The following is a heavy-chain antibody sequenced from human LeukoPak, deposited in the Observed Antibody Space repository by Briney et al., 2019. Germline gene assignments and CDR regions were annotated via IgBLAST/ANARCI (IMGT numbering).Heavy chain of an antibody. D-gene: IGHD3-22*01. V-gene: IGHV3-23*01. CDR2: ISDNGGRT. CDR3: ATDREGDPSAYYLV. J-gene: IGHJ4*02. Sequence: GGSLRLSCEASGFTFSSYAMTWVRQAPGKGLEWVSTISDNGGRTYYADSVKGRFTISRDNSKNTLFLQMNSLRAEDSAVYYCATDREGDPSAYYLVGGQGTLITVSS. CDR1: GFTFSSYA.